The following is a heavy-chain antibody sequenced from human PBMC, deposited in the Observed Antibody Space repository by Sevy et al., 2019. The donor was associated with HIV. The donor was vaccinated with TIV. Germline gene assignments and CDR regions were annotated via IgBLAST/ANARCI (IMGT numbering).Heavy chain of an antibody. D-gene: IGHD2-2*01. J-gene: IGHJ6*02. Sequence: GGSLRLSCAASGFTFTSYAMSWVRQAPGKGLEWVSAISGSGDSAYYADSVKGRFTISRDNSKNTVYLQMNRPRAEDTALFYCAKDADTSWSTYHYNYGMDVWGQGTTVTVSS. V-gene: IGHV3-23*01. CDR3: AKDADTSWSTYHYNYGMDV. CDR2: ISGSGDSA. CDR1: GFTFTSYA.